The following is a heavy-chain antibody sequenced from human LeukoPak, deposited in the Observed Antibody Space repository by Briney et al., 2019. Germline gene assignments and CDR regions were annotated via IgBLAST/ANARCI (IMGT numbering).Heavy chain of an antibody. CDR1: GGTFSSYA. V-gene: IGHV3-64*01. J-gene: IGHJ4*02. CDR2: ISDNGGST. Sequence: SCKASGGTFSSYAIHWVRQAPGKGLEYVSGISDNGGSTYYANSVEGRFTISRDNSKNTLHLQMGSLRAEDMAVYYCAREGWAFDYWGQGTLVTVSS. D-gene: IGHD5-24*01. CDR3: AREGWAFDY.